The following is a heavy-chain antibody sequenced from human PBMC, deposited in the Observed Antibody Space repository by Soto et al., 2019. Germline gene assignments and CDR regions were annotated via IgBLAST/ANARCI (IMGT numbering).Heavy chain of an antibody. D-gene: IGHD5-12*01. Sequence: QVQLVQSGAEVRKPGASVTVSCRSSGDSFNDYYIHWVRQAPGQGFGWMGWINPNGGVTKYAQKFQSWVSMTRDTSIRPVYMQLSRLRYDDTAVYYCARESGGATATLDYYYFYMDVWGTGTTVTVSS. CDR1: GDSFNDYY. CDR2: INPNGGVT. CDR3: ARESGGATATLDYYYFYMDV. V-gene: IGHV1-2*04. J-gene: IGHJ6*03.